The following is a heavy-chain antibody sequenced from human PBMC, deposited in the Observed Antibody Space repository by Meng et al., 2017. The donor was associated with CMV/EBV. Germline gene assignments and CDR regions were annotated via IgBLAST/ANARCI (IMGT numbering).Heavy chain of an antibody. CDR1: GGSISSYF. CDR3: ARDRVIAAHGTYYYYGMDV. CDR2: IYDIGST. D-gene: IGHD6-13*01. Sequence: SETLSLTCTVSGGSISSYFWSWVRQPPGKGLEWIGHIYDIGSTNYNPSLKSRVTISVDTSKNQFSLKLSSVTAADTAVYYCARDRVIAAHGTYYYYGMDVWGQGTTVTVSS. V-gene: IGHV4-59*01. J-gene: IGHJ6*02.